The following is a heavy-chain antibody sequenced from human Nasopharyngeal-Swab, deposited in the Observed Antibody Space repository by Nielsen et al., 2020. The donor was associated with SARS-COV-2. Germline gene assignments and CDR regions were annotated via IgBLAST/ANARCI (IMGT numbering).Heavy chain of an antibody. J-gene: IGHJ4*02. D-gene: IGHD3-9*01. CDR3: ARKDYDILTGHPFFDY. V-gene: IGHV3-48*01. CDR2: ISSSSSTI. CDR1: GFTFSSYS. Sequence: GGSLRLSCVASGFTFSSYSMNWVRQAPGKGLEWVSYISSSSSTIYYADSVKGQFTISRDNAKNSLYLQMNSLRAEDTAVYYCARKDYDILTGHPFFDYWGQGTLVTVSS.